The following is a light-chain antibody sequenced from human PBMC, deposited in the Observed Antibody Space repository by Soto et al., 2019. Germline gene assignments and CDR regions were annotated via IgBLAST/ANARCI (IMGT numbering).Light chain of an antibody. Sequence: QSALTQPASVSGSPGQSITISCTGTRSDVGGYNYVSWYQQHPGKAPKLMIYVVSNGPSGVSNRFSCSNSPNTAALTISGRPGEDEAAYYCSSYTSSSTRVFGGGTKLTVL. V-gene: IGLV2-14*01. J-gene: IGLJ2*01. CDR2: VVS. CDR1: RSDVGGYNY. CDR3: SSYTSSSTRV.